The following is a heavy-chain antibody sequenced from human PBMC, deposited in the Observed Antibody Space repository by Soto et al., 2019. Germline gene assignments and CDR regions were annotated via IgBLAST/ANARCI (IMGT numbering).Heavy chain of an antibody. J-gene: IGHJ3*02. D-gene: IGHD3-22*01. Sequence: EVQILESGGGLAQPGGSLRLSCAASGFTFSSYAMYWVRQAPGKGLAWVSGISDSGTGTYYADSVKGRFTISRDNSKNTVYLQMKSLRAEDTAVYYCAKDHTVVIRDAFDIWGQETMVNVSS. CDR3: AKDHTVVIRDAFDI. V-gene: IGHV3-23*01. CDR2: ISDSGTGT. CDR1: GFTFSSYA.